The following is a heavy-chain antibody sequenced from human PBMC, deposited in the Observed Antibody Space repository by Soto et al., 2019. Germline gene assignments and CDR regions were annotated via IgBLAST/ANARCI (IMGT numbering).Heavy chain of an antibody. CDR3: AKGGGSSGYYYYYYGMDV. Sequence: QVQLVESGGGVVQPGRSLRLSCAASGFTFSSYGMHWVRQAPGKGLEWVAVISYDGSNKYYADSVKGRFTISSDNSKNTLYLQMNSLRAEDTAVYYCAKGGGSSGYYYYYYGMDVWGQGTTVTVSS. J-gene: IGHJ6*02. D-gene: IGHD3-22*01. CDR1: GFTFSSYG. CDR2: ISYDGSNK. V-gene: IGHV3-30*18.